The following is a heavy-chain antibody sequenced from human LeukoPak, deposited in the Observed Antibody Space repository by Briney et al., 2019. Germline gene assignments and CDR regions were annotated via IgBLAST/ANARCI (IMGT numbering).Heavy chain of an antibody. J-gene: IGHJ4*02. CDR2: INPNSGGT. Sequence: GASVKVSCKASGYTLTGYYMHWVRQAPGQGLEWMGWINPNSGGTNYAQKFQGRVTMTRDTSISTAYMELSRLRSDDTAVYYCARPYYDFWSGYYLDYWGQGTLVTVSS. D-gene: IGHD3-3*01. CDR3: ARPYYDFWSGYYLDY. CDR1: GYTLTGYY. V-gene: IGHV1-2*02.